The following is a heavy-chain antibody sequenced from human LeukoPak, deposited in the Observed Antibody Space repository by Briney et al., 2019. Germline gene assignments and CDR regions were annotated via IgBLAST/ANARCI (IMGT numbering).Heavy chain of an antibody. CDR1: GYSISSGYY. Sequence: PSETLSPTCTVSGYSISSGYYWGWIRQPPGKGLEWIGSIYHSGSTYYNPSLKSRVTISVDTSKNQFSLKLSSVTAADTAVYYCARGLAGFDYWGQGTLVTVSS. V-gene: IGHV4-38-2*02. CDR2: IYHSGST. J-gene: IGHJ4*02. CDR3: ARGLAGFDY. D-gene: IGHD6-13*01.